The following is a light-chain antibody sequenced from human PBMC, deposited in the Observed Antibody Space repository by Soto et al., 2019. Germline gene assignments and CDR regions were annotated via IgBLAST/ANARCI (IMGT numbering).Light chain of an antibody. CDR2: GVT. CDR1: SSDIGYYNY. V-gene: IGLV2-14*01. J-gene: IGLJ1*01. Sequence: QSALTQPASVSGSPGQSITISCTGTSSDIGYYNYVSWYQLHPGKAPKLLIYGVTNRPSGISYRFSGSKSGNTASLTISGLQSEDEADYYCSSYVSSSTLVFGAGTKLTVL. CDR3: SSYVSSSTLV.